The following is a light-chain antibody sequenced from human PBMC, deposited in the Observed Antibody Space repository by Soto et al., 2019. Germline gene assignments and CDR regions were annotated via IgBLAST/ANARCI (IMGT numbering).Light chain of an antibody. CDR3: SSYTSRSTLVV. J-gene: IGLJ2*01. Sequence: QSVLTQPASVSGSPGQSITISCTGTSSDVGGYNYVSWYQQHPDKAPKLMIFDVSNRPSGVSNRFSGSKSGNTATLTISGLQAEDEADYYCSSYTSRSTLVVFGGGTKLTVL. CDR1: SSDVGGYNY. V-gene: IGLV2-14*01. CDR2: DVS.